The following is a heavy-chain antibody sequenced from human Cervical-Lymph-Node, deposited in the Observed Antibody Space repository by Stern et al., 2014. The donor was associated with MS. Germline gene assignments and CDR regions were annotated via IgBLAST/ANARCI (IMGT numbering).Heavy chain of an antibody. D-gene: IGHD6-19*01. V-gene: IGHV4-31*03. CDR2: LYFSGST. CDR1: GGSISSANFY. J-gene: IGHJ4*02. Sequence: VQLEESGPGLVRPSQTLSLTCSVSGGSISSANFYWNWIRPHPGRGLEWIGYLYFSGSTYYAPSLKSRITIAVDTSKNQFSLKVESVTAADTAVYYCARGSAVAGSFDYWGQGTLVTVSS. CDR3: ARGSAVAGSFDY.